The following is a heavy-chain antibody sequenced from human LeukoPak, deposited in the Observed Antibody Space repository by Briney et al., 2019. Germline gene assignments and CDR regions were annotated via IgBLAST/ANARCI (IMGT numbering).Heavy chain of an antibody. V-gene: IGHV4-30-4*01. CDR1: GVSISSGDYY. CDR2: IYYSGST. J-gene: IGHJ5*02. Sequence: SETLSLTCTVSGVSISSGDYYWSWLRQPPGKGLEWIGYIYYSGSTYYNPSLKSRVTISVDTSKNQFSLKLSSVTAADTAVYYCARAVVVVAATNWFDPWGQGTLVTVSS. CDR3: ARAVVVVAATNWFDP. D-gene: IGHD2-15*01.